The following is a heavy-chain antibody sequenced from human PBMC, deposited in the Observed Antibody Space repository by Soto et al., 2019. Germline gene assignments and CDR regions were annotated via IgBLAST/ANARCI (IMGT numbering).Heavy chain of an antibody. CDR1: GGSISSSSYY. Sequence: PSETLSLTCSVSGGSISSSSYYWGWIRQPPGKGLEWIASIYYKGSTYYNPSLKSRVTISVDTSKNQFSLKLSSVTAADTAVYYRARHVFSKGAFDIWGQGTMVTVSS. CDR2: IYYKGST. V-gene: IGHV4-39*01. J-gene: IGHJ3*02. D-gene: IGHD2-2*01. CDR3: ARHVFSKGAFDI.